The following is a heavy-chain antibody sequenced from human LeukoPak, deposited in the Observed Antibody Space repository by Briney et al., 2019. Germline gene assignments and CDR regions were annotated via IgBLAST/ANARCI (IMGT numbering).Heavy chain of an antibody. D-gene: IGHD2-2*02. CDR1: GDSISSGSYY. J-gene: IGHJ3*02. CDR2: IYTSGST. CDR3: ARDAGYCSSTSCYTEDAFDI. V-gene: IGHV4-61*02. Sequence: TLSLTCTVSGDSISSGSYYWSWIRQPAGKGLEWIGRIYTSGSTNYNPSLKSRVTISVDTSKNQFSLKLSSVTAADTAVYYCARDAGYCSSTSCYTEDAFDIWGQETMVTVSS.